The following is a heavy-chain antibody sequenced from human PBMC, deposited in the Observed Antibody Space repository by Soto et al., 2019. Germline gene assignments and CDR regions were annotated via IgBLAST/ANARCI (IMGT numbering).Heavy chain of an antibody. V-gene: IGHV1-69*06. J-gene: IGHJ6*02. D-gene: IGHD6-6*01. Sequence: GASVKVSFKASGGTFSSYAISWVRQAPGQGLAWMGGIIPIFGTANYAQKFQGRVTITADKSTSTAYMELSSLRSEDTAVYYCASGNSIAARPDYYYYGMDVWGQGTTVTVSS. CDR3: ASGNSIAARPDYYYYGMDV. CDR1: GGTFSSYA. CDR2: IIPIFGTA.